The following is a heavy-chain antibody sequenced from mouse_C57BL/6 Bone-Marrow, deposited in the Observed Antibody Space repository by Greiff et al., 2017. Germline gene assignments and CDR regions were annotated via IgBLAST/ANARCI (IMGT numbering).Heavy chain of an antibody. V-gene: IGHV5-2*01. CDR3: ARWAYDYPFAY. CDR2: INSDGGST. Sequence: DVMLVESGGGLVQPGESLKLSCESNEYEFPSHDMSWVRKTPEKRLELVAAINSDGGSTYYPDTMERRFIISRDNTKKTLYLQMSRLRSEDTALYYCARWAYDYPFAYWGKGTLVTVAA. CDR1: EYEFPSHD. D-gene: IGHD2-4*01. J-gene: IGHJ3*01.